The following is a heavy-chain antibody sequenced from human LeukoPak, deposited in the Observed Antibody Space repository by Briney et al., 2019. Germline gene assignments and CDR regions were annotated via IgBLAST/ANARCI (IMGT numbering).Heavy chain of an antibody. V-gene: IGHV1-8*02. CDR1: GYTFTSYA. CDR2: MNPNSGNT. CDR3: AREFFYDPYAFDI. Sequence: GASVKVSCKASGYTFTSYAMNWVRQATGQGLEWMGWMNPNSGNTGYAQKFQGRVTMTRNTSISTAYMELSSLRSEDTAVYYCAREFFYDPYAFDIWGQGTMVTVSS. J-gene: IGHJ3*02. D-gene: IGHD2/OR15-2a*01.